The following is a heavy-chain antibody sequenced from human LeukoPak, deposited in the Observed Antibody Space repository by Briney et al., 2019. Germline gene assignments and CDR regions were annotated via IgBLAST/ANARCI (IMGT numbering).Heavy chain of an antibody. CDR2: IYYSGST. CDR1: GGSISSYY. D-gene: IGHD3-10*01. CDR3: ARCPSSNWFDP. V-gene: IGHV4-59*01. J-gene: IGHJ5*02. Sequence: SKTLSLTCTVSGGSISSYYWSWIRQPPGKGLEWIGYIYYSGSTNYNPSLKSRVTISVDTSKNQFSLKLSSVTAADTAVYYCARCPSSNWFDPWGQGTLVTVSS.